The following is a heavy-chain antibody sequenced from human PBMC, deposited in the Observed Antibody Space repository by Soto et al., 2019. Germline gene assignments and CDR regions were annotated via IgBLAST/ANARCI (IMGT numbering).Heavy chain of an antibody. Sequence: SETLSLTCAVSGGSISSGGYSWSWIRQPPGKGLEWIGYIYYSGSTNYNPSLKSRVTISVDTSKNQFSLKLSSVTTADTAVYYCARVPDRWGQGTLVTVSS. D-gene: IGHD2-2*01. CDR1: GGSISSGGYS. CDR2: IYYSGST. CDR3: ARVPDR. J-gene: IGHJ5*02. V-gene: IGHV4-61*08.